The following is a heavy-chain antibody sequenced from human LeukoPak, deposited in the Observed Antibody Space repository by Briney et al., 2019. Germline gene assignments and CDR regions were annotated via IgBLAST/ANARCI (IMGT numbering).Heavy chain of an antibody. V-gene: IGHV4-38-2*02. Sequence: SETLSLTCTVSGYSISSGYYWGWIRQPPGKGLEWIGSIYHSGSTYYNPSLKSRVTISVDTSKNQFSLKLSSVTAADTAVYYCARHHSVPYYYDSSGYPESDYWGQGTLVTVSS. D-gene: IGHD3-22*01. CDR3: ARHHSVPYYYDSSGYPESDY. J-gene: IGHJ4*02. CDR2: IYHSGST. CDR1: GYSISSGYY.